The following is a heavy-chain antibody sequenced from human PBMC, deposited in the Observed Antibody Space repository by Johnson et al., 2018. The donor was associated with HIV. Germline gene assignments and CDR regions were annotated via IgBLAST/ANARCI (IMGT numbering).Heavy chain of an antibody. V-gene: IGHV3-9*01. CDR1: GFTFDDYA. D-gene: IGHD6-25*01. CDR3: AKDGSVAGHEDAFDI. J-gene: IGHJ3*02. Sequence: VQLVESGGGVVRPGGYLRLSCAASGFTFDDYAMHWVRQAPGKGLEWVSGISWNSGSIGYADSVKGRFTISRDNSKNTLYLQMNSLRAEDTAVYYCAKDGSVAGHEDAFDIWGQGTMVTVSS. CDR2: ISWNSGSI.